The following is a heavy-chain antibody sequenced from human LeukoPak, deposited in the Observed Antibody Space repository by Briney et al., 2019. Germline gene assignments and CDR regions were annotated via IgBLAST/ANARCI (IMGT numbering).Heavy chain of an antibody. D-gene: IGHD3-22*01. Sequence: PGGSLRLSCAASGFSFSTYTMNWVRQAPGKGLEWVSSITSTGIYIYYADSVKGRFTISRDNAKNSLYLQMNSLRAEDTAVYYCARYYYDSSGYYYFDYGGQGTLVTVSS. CDR2: ITSTGIYI. CDR3: ARYYYDSSGYYYFDY. V-gene: IGHV3-21*04. J-gene: IGHJ4*02. CDR1: GFSFSTYT.